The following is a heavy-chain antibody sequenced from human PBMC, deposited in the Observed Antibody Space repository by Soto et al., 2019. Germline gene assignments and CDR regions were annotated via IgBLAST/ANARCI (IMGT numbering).Heavy chain of an antibody. Sequence: PGGSLRLSCAASGFTFSNAWMNWVRQAPGKGLEWVGRIKSKTDGGTTDYAAPVKGRFTISRDDSKNTLYLQMNSLKTEDTAVYYCTRVSHYYYDSSGYYPPFDYWGQGTLVTVSS. D-gene: IGHD3-22*01. V-gene: IGHV3-15*07. CDR3: TRVSHYYYDSSGYYPPFDY. CDR1: GFTFSNAW. CDR2: IKSKTDGGTT. J-gene: IGHJ4*02.